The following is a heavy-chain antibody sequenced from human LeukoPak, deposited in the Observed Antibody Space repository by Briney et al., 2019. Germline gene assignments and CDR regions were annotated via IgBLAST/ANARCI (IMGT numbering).Heavy chain of an antibody. CDR2: ISYDGSNK. D-gene: IGHD2-8*01. CDR3: ARAPTKSPTDI. Sequence: GGSLRLSCAASGFTFSSYGMHWVRQAPGKGLEWVAVISYDGSNKYYADSVKGRFTISRDNVKNSLYLQMNSLRDEDTAVYYCARAPTKSPTDIWGQGTMVTVSS. CDR1: GFTFSSYG. J-gene: IGHJ3*02. V-gene: IGHV3-30*03.